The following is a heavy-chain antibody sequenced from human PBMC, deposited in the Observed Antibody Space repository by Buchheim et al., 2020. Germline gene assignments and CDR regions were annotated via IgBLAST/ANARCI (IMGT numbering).Heavy chain of an antibody. V-gene: IGHV4-4*02. Sequence: QVQLQESGPGLVKPSGTLSLTCAVSGGSISSSNWWSWVRQPPGKGLEWSGEIYHSGSTNYNPSFKRRVTISVDKSKNQVVPKLSSVTAADTAVYYCARIRSSPGAPNWFDPWGQGTL. CDR3: ARIRSSPGAPNWFDP. J-gene: IGHJ5*02. D-gene: IGHD6-13*01. CDR2: IYHSGST. CDR1: GGSISSSNW.